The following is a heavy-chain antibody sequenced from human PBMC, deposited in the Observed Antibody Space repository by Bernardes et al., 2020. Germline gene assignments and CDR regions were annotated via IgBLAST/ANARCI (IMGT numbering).Heavy chain of an antibody. CDR2: INPNSGGT. Sequence: ASVKVSCKASGYTFTAYFMHWDRQAPGQGLEWMGRINPNSGGTSYAQRFQGRVTMTRDTSISTAYMEVSRLRSDDTAVYYCAIASRGDWFDPWGQGTLVTVSS. V-gene: IGHV1-2*06. CDR3: AIASRGDWFDP. CDR1: GYTFTAYF. J-gene: IGHJ5*02.